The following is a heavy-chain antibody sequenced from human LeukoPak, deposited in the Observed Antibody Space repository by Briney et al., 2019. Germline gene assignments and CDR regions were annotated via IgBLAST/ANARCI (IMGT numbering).Heavy chain of an antibody. CDR2: IYHSGST. CDR1: GYSISSGYY. J-gene: IGHJ3*02. V-gene: IGHV4-38-2*02. CDR3: AKSNGYGLIDI. Sequence: SETLSLTCTVSGYSISSGYYWGWIRQPPGKGLEWIGSIYHSGSTYYNPSLKSRVTISVDTSRNQFSLKLNSVTAADTAVYYCAKSNGYGLIDIWGQGTIVTVSS. D-gene: IGHD3-10*01.